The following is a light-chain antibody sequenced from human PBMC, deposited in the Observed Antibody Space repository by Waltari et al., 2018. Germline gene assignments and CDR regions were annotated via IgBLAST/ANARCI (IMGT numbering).Light chain of an antibody. CDR3: QHYRSLPVT. CDR2: GAS. CDR1: QSVSRT. V-gene: IGKV3-20*01. J-gene: IGKJ1*01. Sequence: IVLTPSPGTLSLSTGESVTLSCRASQSVSRTLAWYQQKPGQAPRLLIYGASIRATGIPDRFSGSGSGTDFSLTISRLEPEDFAVYYCQHYRSLPVTFGQGTKVEIK.